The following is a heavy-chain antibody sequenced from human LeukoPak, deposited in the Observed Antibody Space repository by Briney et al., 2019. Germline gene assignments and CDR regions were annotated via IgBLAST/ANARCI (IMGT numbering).Heavy chain of an antibody. CDR1: GFTFSSYG. V-gene: IGHV3-23*01. CDR2: ISGSGGST. D-gene: IGHD7-27*01. J-gene: IGHJ4*02. Sequence: GGSLRLSCAASGFTFSSYGMSWVRQAPGKGLEWVSAISGSGGSTYYADSVKGRFTISRDNVKNMLYLQMNSLREDDMAVYYCARNNWGIDYWGQGTMVTVSS. CDR3: ARNNWGIDY.